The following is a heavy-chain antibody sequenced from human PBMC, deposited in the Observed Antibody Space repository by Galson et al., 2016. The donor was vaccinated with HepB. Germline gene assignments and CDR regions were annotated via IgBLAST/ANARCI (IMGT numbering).Heavy chain of an antibody. D-gene: IGHD2-8*01. CDR3: ARDNCINAICYTGWFDS. CDR2: ISYNI. V-gene: IGHV3-21*01. Sequence: SLRLSCAAFGFTLSTYNMNWVRQAPGKGLEWVSSISYNIYYADSVRGRFTISRDNAKNSLFLQMNSLRVEDTAVYYCARDNCINAICYTGWFDSWGQGTLVTVSA. CDR1: GFTLSTYN. J-gene: IGHJ5*01.